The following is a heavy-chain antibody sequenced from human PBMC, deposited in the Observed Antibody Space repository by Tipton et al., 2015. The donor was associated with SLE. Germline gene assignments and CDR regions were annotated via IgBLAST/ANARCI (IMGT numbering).Heavy chain of an antibody. Sequence: TLSLTCAVYGGSFSGYYWSWIRQPPGKGLEWIGEINHSGSISYNPSLKSRVTISVDTSKNQFSLKLSSVTAADTAVYYCASGRRAYSGYEPFGYWGQGTLVTVSS. CDR2: INHSGSI. D-gene: IGHD5-12*01. J-gene: IGHJ4*02. CDR3: ASGRRAYSGYEPFGY. CDR1: GGSFSGYY. V-gene: IGHV4-34*01.